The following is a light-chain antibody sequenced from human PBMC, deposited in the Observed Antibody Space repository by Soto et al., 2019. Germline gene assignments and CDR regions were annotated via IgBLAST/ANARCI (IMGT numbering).Light chain of an antibody. CDR2: DAS. V-gene: IGKV1-5*01. CDR1: ESIDNW. Sequence: DIQMTQSPSSLSASVGDRVTITCRASESIDNWLAWYQQKPGEAPKLLIYDASALPRGVPSRFSGSGSGTKFTLTIASLQPDDFATYYCQQYETFSGTFGPGTKVDIK. J-gene: IGKJ1*01. CDR3: QQYETFSGT.